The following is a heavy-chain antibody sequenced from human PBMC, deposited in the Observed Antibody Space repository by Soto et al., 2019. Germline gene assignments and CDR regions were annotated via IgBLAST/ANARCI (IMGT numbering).Heavy chain of an antibody. D-gene: IGHD3-10*01. CDR2: ISYDGSNK. J-gene: IGHJ4*02. Sequence: QVQLVESGGGVVQPGRSLRLSCAASGFTFSSYAMHWVRQAPGKGLEWVAVISYDGSNKYYADSVKGRFTISRDNSKNTLYLQMTSLRAEGTAVYYCARDPMGRFYGSGSYYFDYWGQGTLVTVSS. CDR1: GFTFSSYA. CDR3: ARDPMGRFYGSGSYYFDY. V-gene: IGHV3-30-3*01.